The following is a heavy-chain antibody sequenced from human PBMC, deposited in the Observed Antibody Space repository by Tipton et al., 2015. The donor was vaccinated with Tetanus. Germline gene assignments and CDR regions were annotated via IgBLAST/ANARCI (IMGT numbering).Heavy chain of an antibody. CDR2: IYYSGTT. CDR1: GDSITRDGYS. CDR3: AGTPDYYYGMDV. D-gene: IGHD1-14*01. V-gene: IGHV4-31*09. J-gene: IGHJ6*02. Sequence: TLSLTCTVSGDSITRDGYSWHWIRQPPGKGLESIGYIYYSGTTNYNPSLKSRVTISTDKSKNQVSLRLNSVTAADTAVYFCAGTPDYYYGMDVWGQGTTVTVSS.